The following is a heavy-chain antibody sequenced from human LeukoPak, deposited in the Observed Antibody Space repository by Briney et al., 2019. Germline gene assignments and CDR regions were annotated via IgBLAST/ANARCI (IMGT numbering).Heavy chain of an antibody. CDR1: GGSISSYY. Sequence: ETLSLTCTVFGGSISSYYWSWIRQPPGKGLEWIGYIYYSGSTNYNPSLKSRVTISVDTSKNQFSLKLSSVTAADTAVYYCARVDGYSVFDYWGQGTLVTVSS. CDR3: ARVDGYSVFDY. J-gene: IGHJ4*02. D-gene: IGHD5-24*01. CDR2: IYYSGST. V-gene: IGHV4-59*01.